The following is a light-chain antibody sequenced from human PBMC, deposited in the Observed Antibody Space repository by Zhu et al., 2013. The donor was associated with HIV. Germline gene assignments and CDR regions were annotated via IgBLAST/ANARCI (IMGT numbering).Light chain of an antibody. CDR1: QSVRTNC. CDR2: DAS. V-gene: IGKV3-20*01. Sequence: EIVLTQSPGTLSLSPGERATLSCRASQSVRTNCLAWYQQKPGQAPRLLIYDASIRATGIADRFSGSGYETDFTLTITRLEPEDFAVYYCQQYGGSPRTFGQGTNLEIK. CDR3: QQYGGSPRT. J-gene: IGKJ2*02.